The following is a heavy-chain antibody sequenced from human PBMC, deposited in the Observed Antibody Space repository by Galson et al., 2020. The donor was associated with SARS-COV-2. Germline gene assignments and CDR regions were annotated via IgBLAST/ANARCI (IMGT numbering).Heavy chain of an antibody. V-gene: IGHV3-11*01. J-gene: IGHJ6*02. D-gene: IGHD3-22*01. CDR1: GFTFSDYY. Sequence: AGGSLRLSCAASGFTFSDYYMSWIRQAPGKGLEWVSYISSSGSTIYYADSVKGRFTISRDNAKNSLYLQMSSLRAEDTAVYYCARGLTMIVVVTNYGMDVWGQGTTVTVSS. CDR3: ARGLTMIVVVTNYGMDV. CDR2: ISSSGSTI.